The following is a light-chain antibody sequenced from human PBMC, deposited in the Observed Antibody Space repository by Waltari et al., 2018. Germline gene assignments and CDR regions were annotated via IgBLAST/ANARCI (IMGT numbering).Light chain of an antibody. V-gene: IGKV3-20*01. CDR1: QSVGRS. CDR3: QHYVRLPVT. CDR2: GAS. Sequence: MVLTQSPGPLSLSPGERATLSCRASQSVGRSLAWYQQKPGQAPRLLIYGASSRATGVPDRFSGSGSGTDFSLTISRLEPEDFAVYYCQHYVRLPVTFGQGTKVEIK. J-gene: IGKJ1*01.